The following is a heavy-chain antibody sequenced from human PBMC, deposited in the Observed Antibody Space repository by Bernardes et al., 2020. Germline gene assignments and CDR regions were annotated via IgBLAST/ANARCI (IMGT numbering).Heavy chain of an antibody. V-gene: IGHV3-30*04. J-gene: IGHJ4*02. CDR3: ASADPGIWSGYSKY. Sequence: GGSLRLSCAASGFTFSSYAMHWVRQAPGKGLEWVAVISYDGSNKYYADSVKGRFTISRDNSKNTLYLQMNSLRAEDTAVYYCASADPGIWSGYSKYWGQGTLVTVSS. D-gene: IGHD3-3*01. CDR1: GFTFSSYA. CDR2: ISYDGSNK.